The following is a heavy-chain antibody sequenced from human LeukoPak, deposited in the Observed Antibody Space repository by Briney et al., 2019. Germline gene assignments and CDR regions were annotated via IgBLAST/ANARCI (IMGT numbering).Heavy chain of an antibody. CDR1: GFTFSSYW. J-gene: IGHJ4*02. D-gene: IGHD6-13*01. CDR2: IKQDGSEK. Sequence: PGGSLRLSCAASGFTFSSYWMSWVRQAPGKGLEWVANIKQDGSEKYYVDSVKGRFTISRDNAKNSLYLQMNSLRAEDTAVYYCARQSSSWYLEYYFDYWGQGTLVTVSS. CDR3: ARQSSSWYLEYYFDY. V-gene: IGHV3-7*01.